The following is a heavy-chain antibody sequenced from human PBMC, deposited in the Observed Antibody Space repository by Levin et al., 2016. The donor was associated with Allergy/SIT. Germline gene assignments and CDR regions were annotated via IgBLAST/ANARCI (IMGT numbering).Heavy chain of an antibody. CDR2: ISSSSSYI. V-gene: IGHV3-21*01. CDR3: ARDGVGGSVYYYYIDV. Sequence: WIRQPPGKGLEWVSSISSSSSYIYYADSVKGRFTISRDNAKNSLYLQMNSLRAEDTAVYYCARDGVGGSVYYYYIDVWGKGTTVTVSS. J-gene: IGHJ6*03. D-gene: IGHD1-26*01.